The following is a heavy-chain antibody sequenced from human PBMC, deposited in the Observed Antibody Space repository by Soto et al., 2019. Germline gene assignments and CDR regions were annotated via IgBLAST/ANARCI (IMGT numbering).Heavy chain of an antibody. CDR1: GGYISSAGYY. V-gene: IGHV4-31*03. D-gene: IGHD6-13*01. J-gene: IGHJ3*02. Sequence: QVHLQESGPGLVKPSQTLSLTCTVSGGYISSAGYYWSWIRQHPGKGLEWLGYIYYSGSTYYNPSLNRRVTIAVDTSKNQFSLKLSSVTAADTAVYYCARVYSSSWLKDDAFDIWGQGTMVTFSS. CDR2: IYYSGST. CDR3: ARVYSSSWLKDDAFDI.